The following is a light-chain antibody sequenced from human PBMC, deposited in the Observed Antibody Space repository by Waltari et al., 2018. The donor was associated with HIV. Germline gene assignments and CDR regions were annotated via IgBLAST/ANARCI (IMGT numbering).Light chain of an antibody. CDR2: EDN. V-gene: IGLV6-57*01. Sequence: NFMLTQTHSVSASPGKTVTISCTRTSGSIASNYVQWYQQRPASSPTTVIFEDNQRPSGGPDRFSGSIDSSSNSASLTISGLKTEDEADYFCQSYDNNNLVIFGGGTKLTVL. J-gene: IGLJ2*01. CDR1: SGSIASNY. CDR3: QSYDNNNLVI.